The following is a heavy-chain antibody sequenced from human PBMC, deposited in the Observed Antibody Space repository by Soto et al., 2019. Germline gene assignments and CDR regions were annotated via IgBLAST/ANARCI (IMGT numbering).Heavy chain of an antibody. CDR2: IIPILGIA. Sequence: QVQLVQSGAEVKKPGSSVKVSCKASGGTFSSYTISWVRQAPGQGLEWMGRIIPILGIANYAQKFQGRVTITADKSTSTAYMELSSLRSEDTAVYYCARGYCSGGSGYFDNWGQGTLVTVSS. V-gene: IGHV1-69*02. CDR3: ARGYCSGGSGYFDN. D-gene: IGHD2-15*01. J-gene: IGHJ4*02. CDR1: GGTFSSYT.